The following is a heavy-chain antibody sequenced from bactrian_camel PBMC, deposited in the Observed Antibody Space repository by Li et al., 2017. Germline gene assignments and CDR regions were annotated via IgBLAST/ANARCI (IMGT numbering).Heavy chain of an antibody. Sequence: VQLVESGGALVQPGGSLRLSCAASEFIFSNYAMSWVRQASGKGLEWVSGLDDGVNTYYADSVKGRFTITHVGDTAYLQMNGLRPEDSGMYYCAGSLTYWVSFPLREDEYHYWGQGTQVTV. D-gene: IGHD1*01. CDR3: AGSLTYWVSFPLREDEYHY. CDR1: EFIFSNYA. J-gene: IGHJ4*01. CDR2: LDDGVNT. V-gene: IGHV3S10*01.